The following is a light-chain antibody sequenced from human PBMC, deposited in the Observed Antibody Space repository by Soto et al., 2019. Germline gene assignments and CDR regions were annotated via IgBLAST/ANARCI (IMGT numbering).Light chain of an antibody. Sequence: EIVLTQSPDTLSLSPGERATLSCRASQSVRSNYLAWYQQKPGQAPRFLIYDASSRATGIPDRFSGSESGTDFTLTISRLEPEDFAVYYCQQYGSSPLTFGGWTKVDIK. J-gene: IGKJ4*01. CDR2: DAS. CDR3: QQYGSSPLT. CDR1: QSVRSNY. V-gene: IGKV3-20*01.